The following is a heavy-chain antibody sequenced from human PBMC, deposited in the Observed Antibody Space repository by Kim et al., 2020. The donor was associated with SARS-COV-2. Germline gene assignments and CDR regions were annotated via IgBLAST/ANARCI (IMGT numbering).Heavy chain of an antibody. J-gene: IGHJ3*02. V-gene: IGHV1-24*01. CDR3: ATDSSGYIIPAAFDI. CDR2: FDPEDGET. Sequence: ASVKVSCKVSGYTLTELSMHWVRQAPGKGLEWMGGFDPEDGETIYAQKFQGRVTMTEDTSTDTAYMELSSLRSEDTAVYYCATDSSGYIIPAAFDIWGQGTMVTVSS. D-gene: IGHD5-12*01. CDR1: GYTLTELS.